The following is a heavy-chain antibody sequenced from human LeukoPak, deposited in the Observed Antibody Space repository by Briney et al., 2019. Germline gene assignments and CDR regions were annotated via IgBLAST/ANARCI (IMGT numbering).Heavy chain of an antibody. D-gene: IGHD4-17*01. CDR1: GDSISSYTYY. CDR3: ARDRYGDYDFDY. CDR2: IYYSGST. J-gene: IGHJ4*02. Sequence: PSESLSLTCTVSGDSISSYTYYWSWIRQHPGKGLEWIGYIYYSGSTYYNPSLKSRVTISVDTSKNQFSLKLSSVTAADTAVYYCARDRYGDYDFDYWGQGTLVTVSS. V-gene: IGHV4-31*03.